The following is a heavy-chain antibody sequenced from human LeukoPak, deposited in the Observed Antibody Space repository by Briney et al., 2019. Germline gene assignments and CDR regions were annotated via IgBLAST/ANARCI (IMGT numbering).Heavy chain of an antibody. CDR2: INPDRGVT. Sequence: DSVKVSCKASGYSFSDYYMHWVRQAPGQGLEWMGRINPDRGVTNYPQKFQGRVSMTRDTAISTAYMELSSLRSDDTAVYYCARDIVIVTLKGLDWGQGTLVTVSS. D-gene: IGHD3-16*02. CDR3: ARDIVIVTLKGLD. CDR1: GYSFSDYY. V-gene: IGHV1-2*06. J-gene: IGHJ4*02.